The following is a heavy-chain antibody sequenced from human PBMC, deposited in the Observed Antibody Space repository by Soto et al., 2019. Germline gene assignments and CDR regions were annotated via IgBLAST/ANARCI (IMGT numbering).Heavy chain of an antibody. V-gene: IGHV3-23*01. CDR1: GFSFFNYA. Sequence: GGSLRLSCAASGFSFFNYAMSWVRQAPGKGLGWISVISGSGGSTYYADSVKGRFTISRDNSKNTLFLQMNSLRAEDTAIYYCAKGDYYDSSGYSLQRAFDYWGQGTLVTVSS. CDR2: ISGSGGST. D-gene: IGHD3-22*01. J-gene: IGHJ4*02. CDR3: AKGDYYDSSGYSLQRAFDY.